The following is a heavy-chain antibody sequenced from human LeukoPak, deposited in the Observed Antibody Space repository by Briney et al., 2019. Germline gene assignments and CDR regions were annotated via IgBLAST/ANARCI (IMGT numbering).Heavy chain of an antibody. V-gene: IGHV4-59*01. Sequence: SETLSLTCTVSGGSISSYYWSWIRRPPGKGLEWIGYIYYSGSTNYNPSLKSRVTISVDTSKNRFSLKLSSVTAADTAVYYCARGGVDIVATDYWGQGTLVTVSS. J-gene: IGHJ4*02. CDR1: GGSISSYY. CDR3: ARGGVDIVATDY. CDR2: IYYSGST. D-gene: IGHD5-12*01.